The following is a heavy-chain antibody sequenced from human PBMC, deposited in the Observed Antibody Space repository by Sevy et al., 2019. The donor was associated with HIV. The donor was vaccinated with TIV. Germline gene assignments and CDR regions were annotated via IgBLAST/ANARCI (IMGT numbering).Heavy chain of an antibody. V-gene: IGHV3-7*01. Sequence: GGSLRLSCAASGFTFSSYWMSWVRQAPGKGLEWVANIKQDGSEKYYVNSVKGRFTISRDNAKSSLYLQWNSLRAEDTAIYHCARSYFGSGTSYGMDVWGQGTTVTVSS. CDR1: GFTFSSYW. D-gene: IGHD3-10*01. J-gene: IGHJ6*02. CDR2: IKQDGSEK. CDR3: ARSYFGSGTSYGMDV.